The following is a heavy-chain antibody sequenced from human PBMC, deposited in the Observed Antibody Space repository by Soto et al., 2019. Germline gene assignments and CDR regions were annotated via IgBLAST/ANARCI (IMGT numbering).Heavy chain of an antibody. J-gene: IGHJ5*02. CDR2: INIGNGNT. CDR1: GYTFTYYP. D-gene: IGHD2-15*01. Sequence: ASVKVSCKASGYTFTYYPIHWVRQAPGQRLEWMGWINIGNGNTASSQKFQDRVTITRETSASTAYMELTSLRSEDTAVYYWAGEPLCGGRCYDNYFDPWGQGTLVTVSS. CDR3: AGEPLCGGRCYDNYFDP. V-gene: IGHV1-3*04.